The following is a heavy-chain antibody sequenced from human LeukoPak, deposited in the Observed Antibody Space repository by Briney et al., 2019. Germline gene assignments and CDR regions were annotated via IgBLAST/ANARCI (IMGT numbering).Heavy chain of an antibody. V-gene: IGHV1-8*01. CDR1: GYAFTSYD. CDR2: MNPNSGNT. J-gene: IGHJ3*01. Sequence: GASVKVSCKASGYAFTSYDINWVRQATGQGLEWMGWMNPNSGNTGYAQKFQGRVTMTTDTSTSTAYMELRSLRPDDTAVYYCARDDCSGGSCYLGPLWGHGTMVTVSS. CDR3: ARDDCSGGSCYLGPL. D-gene: IGHD2-15*01.